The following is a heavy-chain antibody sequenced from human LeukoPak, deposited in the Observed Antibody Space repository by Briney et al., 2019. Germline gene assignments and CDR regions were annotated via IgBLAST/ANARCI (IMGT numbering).Heavy chain of an antibody. CDR1: GFSFSSYW. CDR3: ARDICSSTSCWDAFGI. D-gene: IGHD2-2*01. CDR2: IKQDGSEK. V-gene: IGHV3-7*01. Sequence: GGSLRLSCAASGFSFSSYWMSWVRQAPGKGLEWVANIKQDGSEKYYVDSVKGRLTISRDNAKNALYLQMNSLSAEDTAVYYCARDICSSTSCWDAFGIWGQGTMVTVSS. J-gene: IGHJ3*02.